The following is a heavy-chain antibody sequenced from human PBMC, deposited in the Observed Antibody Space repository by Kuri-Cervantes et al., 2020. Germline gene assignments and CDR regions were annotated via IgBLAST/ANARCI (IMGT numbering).Heavy chain of an antibody. J-gene: IGHJ5*02. V-gene: IGHV4-38-2*02. D-gene: IGHD2-15*01. Sequence: SETLSLTCAVSGYSISSGYYWGWIRQPPGKGLEWIGSIYHSGSTYYNPSLKSQVTISIDRSRNQFSLKLSSVTAADTAVYYCAREGEGYCSGGSCYSGNWFDPWGQGTLVTVSS. CDR3: AREGEGYCSGGSCYSGNWFDP. CDR2: IYHSGST. CDR1: GYSISSGYY.